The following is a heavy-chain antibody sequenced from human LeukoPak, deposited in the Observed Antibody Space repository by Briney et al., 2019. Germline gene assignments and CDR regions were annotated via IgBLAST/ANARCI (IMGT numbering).Heavy chain of an antibody. V-gene: IGHV4-34*01. CDR1: AGSFSGYY. J-gene: IGHJ4*02. Sequence: KPSETLSLTCAVYAGSFSGYYWSWIRQPPGKGLEWIGEINHSGSTYYNPSLKSRVTISVDTSKNQFSLKLSSVTAADTAVYYCARKRSIHCSGGSCYQLDYWGQGTLVTVSS. CDR2: INHSGST. D-gene: IGHD2-15*01. CDR3: ARKRSIHCSGGSCYQLDY.